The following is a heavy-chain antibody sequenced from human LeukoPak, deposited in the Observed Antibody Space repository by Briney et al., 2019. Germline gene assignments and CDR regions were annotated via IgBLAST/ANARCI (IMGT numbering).Heavy chain of an antibody. V-gene: IGHV4-4*07. J-gene: IGHJ4*02. CDR1: GGSISSYY. CDR3: ARDAGYSSSWYDIYFDY. D-gene: IGHD6-13*01. Sequence: SETLSLTCTVSGGSISSYYWSWIRQPAGKGLEWIGRIYTSGSTNYNPSLRSRVTMSVDTSKNQFSLKLSSVTAADTAVYYCARDAGYSSSWYDIYFDYWGQGTLVTVSS. CDR2: IYTSGST.